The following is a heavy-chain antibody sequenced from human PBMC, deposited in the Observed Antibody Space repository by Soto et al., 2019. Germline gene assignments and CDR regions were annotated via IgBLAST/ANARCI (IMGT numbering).Heavy chain of an antibody. V-gene: IGHV1-18*04. CDR3: ARQNPDIVVAPGPLQNPFFDS. CDR2: ISAYNGNT. Sequence: QVQLVQSGAEVKKPGASVKVSCKTSGYTFTSYGISWVRQAPGQGLEWMGWISAYNGNTNYAQKLQGRVTMTTDTSATTAYMELRSLRTDDTAVYFCARQNPDIVVAPGPLQNPFFDSWGQGTLVTVSS. CDR1: GYTFTSYG. J-gene: IGHJ4*02. D-gene: IGHD2-2*01.